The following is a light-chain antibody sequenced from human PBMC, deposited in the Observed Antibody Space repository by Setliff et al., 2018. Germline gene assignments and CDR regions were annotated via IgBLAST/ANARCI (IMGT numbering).Light chain of an antibody. V-gene: IGLV2-14*01. CDR1: SSDVGGYNY. Sequence: QSVLTQPASVSGSPGQSITISFTGTSSDVGGYNYVSWYQQHPGKAPKLMIYEVSNRPSGVSNRFSGSKSGNTASLTISGLQAEDEADYYCSSYTSSSGHVFGTGTKVTVL. CDR2: EVS. CDR3: SSYTSSSGHV. J-gene: IGLJ1*01.